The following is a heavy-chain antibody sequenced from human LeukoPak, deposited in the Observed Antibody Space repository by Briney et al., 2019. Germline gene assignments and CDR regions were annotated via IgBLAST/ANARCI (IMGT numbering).Heavy chain of an antibody. Sequence: PSGTLSLTCAVSGDSISGNNWWSWVRQPPGKGLEWIGKIYHSGSTTYNPSLKSRVTISVDTSKNQFSLKLSSVTATDTAVYYCASPPIFGYMDVWGKGTTVTVSS. J-gene: IGHJ6*03. D-gene: IGHD3-3*01. CDR2: IYHSGST. V-gene: IGHV4-4*02. CDR1: GDSISGNNW. CDR3: ASPPIFGYMDV.